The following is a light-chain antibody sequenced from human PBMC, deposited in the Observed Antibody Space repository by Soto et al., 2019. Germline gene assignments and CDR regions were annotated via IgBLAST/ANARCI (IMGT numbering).Light chain of an antibody. CDR2: EVS. J-gene: IGLJ1*01. Sequence: QSVLTQPPSASGSPGQSVTISCTGTSSDVGDYNYVSWYQHHPGKAPKLMIYEVSKRPSGVPDRFSGSKSGNTASLTVSGLQAEDEADYYCSSYAGSNNYVFGTGTKLTVL. V-gene: IGLV2-8*01. CDR3: SSYAGSNNYV. CDR1: SSDVGDYNY.